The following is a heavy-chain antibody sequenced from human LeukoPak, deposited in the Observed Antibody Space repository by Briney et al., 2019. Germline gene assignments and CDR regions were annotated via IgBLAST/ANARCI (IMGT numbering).Heavy chain of an antibody. CDR1: GFTFSSYG. J-gene: IGHJ3*02. CDR3: AKDHGGIAI. D-gene: IGHD6-13*01. Sequence: GRSLRLSYAASGFTFSSYGMHWVRQAPGKGLEWVAVISYDGSNKYYADSVKGRFTISRDNSKNTLYLQMNSLRAEDTAVYYCAKDHGGIAIWGQGTMVTVSS. CDR2: ISYDGSNK. V-gene: IGHV3-30*18.